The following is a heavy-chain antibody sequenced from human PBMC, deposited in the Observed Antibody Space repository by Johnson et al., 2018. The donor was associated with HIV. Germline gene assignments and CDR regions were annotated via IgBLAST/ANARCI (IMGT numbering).Heavy chain of an antibody. V-gene: IGHV3-48*04. CDR1: GFTFSSYW. D-gene: IGHD3-22*01. Sequence: VQLVESGGGVVQPGRSLRLSCAASGFTFSSYWMHWVRQAPGKGLEWVSYISSSGSTIYSADSVKGRFTISRDNAKNSLYLQMNSLRAEDTALYYCARVSTMIVVARNDAFDIWGQGTMVTVSS. J-gene: IGHJ3*02. CDR3: ARVSTMIVVARNDAFDI. CDR2: ISSSGSTI.